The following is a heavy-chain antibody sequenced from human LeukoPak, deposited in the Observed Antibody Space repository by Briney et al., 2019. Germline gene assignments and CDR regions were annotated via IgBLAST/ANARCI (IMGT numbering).Heavy chain of an antibody. V-gene: IGHV3-74*01. J-gene: IGHJ3*02. CDR1: GFTLSNHW. CDR3: AREYNSGPKQTDAFDI. CDR2: ISGDEIWT. D-gene: IGHD3-22*01. Sequence: GGFLRLSCAASGFTLSNHWMHWVRQVPGKGLVWVSRISGDEIWTSYADSVKGRFIISRDNAKDTLYLQMNSLRTEDTAVYYCAREYNSGPKQTDAFDIWGQGTMVTVSS.